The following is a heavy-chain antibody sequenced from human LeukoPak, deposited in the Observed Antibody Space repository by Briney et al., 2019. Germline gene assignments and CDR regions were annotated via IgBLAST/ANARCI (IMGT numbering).Heavy chain of an antibody. CDR3: AREDYSSGNPTIDH. CDR1: GFRFSGYV. J-gene: IGHJ4*02. D-gene: IGHD3-10*01. CDR2: ISMSSSYM. V-gene: IGHV3-21*01. Sequence: GGSLRLSCVASGFRFSGYVMKWVRQAPGKGLEWISTISMSSSYMYYADSVRGRFTISRDNAKNSLYLQMTSLRAEDAAVYYCAREDYSSGNPTIDHWGQGTLVTVSS.